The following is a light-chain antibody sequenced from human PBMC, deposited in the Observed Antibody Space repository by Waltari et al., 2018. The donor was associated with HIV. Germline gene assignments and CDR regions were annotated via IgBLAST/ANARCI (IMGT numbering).Light chain of an antibody. CDR2: RNY. CDR3: VSYDSRLDERL. Sequence: HSALTQPPSVPGTPGQTVTIPCSGSTTNTDTEASHWYQQLPGTAPKLLISRNYKRPSGVSDRFSCSKSGASASLVISGLRSEDEAHYYCVSYDSRLDERLFGGGTKLTVL. CDR1: TTNTDTEA. V-gene: IGLV1-47*01. J-gene: IGLJ3*02.